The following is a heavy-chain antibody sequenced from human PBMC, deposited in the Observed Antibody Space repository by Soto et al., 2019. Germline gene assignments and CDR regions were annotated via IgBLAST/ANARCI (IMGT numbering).Heavy chain of an antibody. J-gene: IGHJ5*02. CDR2: LYWDNDK. V-gene: IGHV2-5*02. CDR1: VFSLSTTGEG. CDR3: ALFRDGADGIFDT. Sequence: QITLKESGPTLLKPTQTLTLTCTFSVFSLSTTGEGVGWIRQPPGKALEWLALLYWDNDKLYSPVPKSRLSITRDSSNNQVLRTLPSMEPVDTATYDCALFRDGADGIFDTCGQGTLGSVS. D-gene: IGHD3-10*02.